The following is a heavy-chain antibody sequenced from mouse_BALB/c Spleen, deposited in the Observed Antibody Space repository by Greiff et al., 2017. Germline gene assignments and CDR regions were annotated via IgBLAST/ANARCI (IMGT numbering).Heavy chain of an antibody. CDR2: ISDGGSYT. J-gene: IGHJ3*01. CDR3: ARDGRGGFAY. Sequence: EVKLVESGGGLVKPGGSLKLSCAASGFTFSDYYMYWVRQTPEKRLEWVATISDGGSYTYYPDSVKGRFTISRDNAKNNLYLQMSSLKSEDTAMYYCARDGRGGFAYWGQGTLVTVSA. CDR1: GFTFSDYY. V-gene: IGHV5-4*02.